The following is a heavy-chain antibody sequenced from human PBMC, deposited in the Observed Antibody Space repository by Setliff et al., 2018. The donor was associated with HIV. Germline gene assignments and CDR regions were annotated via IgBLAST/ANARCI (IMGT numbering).Heavy chain of an antibody. CDR3: AKGREYGSGTWRAMDV. CDR2: ISGSGGST. J-gene: IGHJ6*03. Sequence: GGSLRLSCAASGFTFSSYAMSWVRQAPGKGLEWVSVISGSGGSTYYADSVKGRFTISRDNSKNTLYLQVNSLRAEDTAVYHCAKGREYGSGTWRAMDVWGKGTTVTVSS. CDR1: GFTFSSYA. V-gene: IGHV3-23*01. D-gene: IGHD3-10*01.